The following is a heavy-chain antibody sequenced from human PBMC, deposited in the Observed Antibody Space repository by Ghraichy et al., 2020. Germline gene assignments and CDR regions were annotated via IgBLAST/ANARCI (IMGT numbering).Heavy chain of an antibody. CDR1: GFTFSSYD. D-gene: IGHD3-3*01. Sequence: ETLSLTCAASGFTFSSYDMHWVRQAKGKGLEWVSAIGTAGDTYYPGSVKGRFTISRENTKNSLYLQMNSLRAGDTAVYYCARERNFWSGYRYYYYGMDVWGQGTTVTVSS. CDR3: ARERNFWSGYRYYYYGMDV. CDR2: IGTAGDT. V-gene: IGHV3-13*01. J-gene: IGHJ6*02.